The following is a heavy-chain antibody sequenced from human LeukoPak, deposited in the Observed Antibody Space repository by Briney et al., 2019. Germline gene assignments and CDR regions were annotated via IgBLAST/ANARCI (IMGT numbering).Heavy chain of an antibody. Sequence: GGSLRLSCAASGFTFSSYAMSWVRQAPGKGLGWVSAISGSGGSTYYADSVKGRFTISRDNSKNTLYLQMNSLRAEDTAVYYCARHRRPVLNYYYYMDVWGKGTTVTVSS. CDR2: ISGSGGST. V-gene: IGHV3-23*01. J-gene: IGHJ6*03. D-gene: IGHD2-15*01. CDR1: GFTFSSYA. CDR3: ARHRRPVLNYYYYMDV.